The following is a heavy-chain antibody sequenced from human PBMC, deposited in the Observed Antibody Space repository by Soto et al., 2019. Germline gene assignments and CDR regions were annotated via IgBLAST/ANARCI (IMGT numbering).Heavy chain of an antibody. Sequence: QVQLVQSGAEVKKPGASVKVSCKASGYTFTSYAIHWVRQAPGQRLEWIGWINAGKGNTKYSKKFQGIVIITRDTSAGTAYMELRSLRSEDTAVYYCATPIVAFYWGQGTLVTVSS. CDR3: ATPIVAFY. CDR2: INAGKGNT. V-gene: IGHV1-3*01. CDR1: GYTFTSYA. J-gene: IGHJ4*02. D-gene: IGHD5-12*01.